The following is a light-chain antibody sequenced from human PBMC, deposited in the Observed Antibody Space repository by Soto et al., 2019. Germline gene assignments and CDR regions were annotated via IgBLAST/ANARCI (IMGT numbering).Light chain of an antibody. CDR1: QSFRGL. V-gene: IGKV3-11*01. CDR3: QQYNNWPPIT. Sequence: EVVLTQSPVTLSLSPGERATLSCRASQSFRGLLAWYQQKPGQAPRLLIYDAYNRATGIPPRFSGSGSGTDFTLTISSLEPEDFAVYYCQQYNNWPPITFGQGTRLEIK. CDR2: DAY. J-gene: IGKJ5*01.